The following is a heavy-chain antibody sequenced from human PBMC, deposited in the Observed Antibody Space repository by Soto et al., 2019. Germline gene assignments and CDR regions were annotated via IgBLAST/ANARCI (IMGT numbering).Heavy chain of an antibody. Sequence: EVQLLESGGGLVQPGGSLRLSCRTSGFTFSNYDMSWVRQAPGKGLEWVSGISGSGGSTYYADSVKGRFAISRDNSKNSLYIQINSLSVEDTAVYYCAKMEVQTAYYYAMDVWGQGTTVTVSS. D-gene: IGHD1-1*01. CDR3: AKMEVQTAYYYAMDV. CDR1: GFTFSNYD. CDR2: ISGSGGST. V-gene: IGHV3-23*01. J-gene: IGHJ6*02.